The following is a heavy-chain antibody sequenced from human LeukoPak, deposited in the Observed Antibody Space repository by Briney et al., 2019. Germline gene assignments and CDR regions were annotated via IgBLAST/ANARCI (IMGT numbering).Heavy chain of an antibody. CDR2: IYYSGST. J-gene: IGHJ4*02. Sequence: PSETLSPTCTVSGGSISSYYWSWIRQPPGKGLEWIGYIYYSGSTNYNPSLKSRVTISVDTSKNQFSLKLSSVTAADTAVYYCARDLGSGWAYYFDYWGQGTLVTVSS. CDR3: ARDLGSGWAYYFDY. D-gene: IGHD6-19*01. CDR1: GGSISSYY. V-gene: IGHV4-59*01.